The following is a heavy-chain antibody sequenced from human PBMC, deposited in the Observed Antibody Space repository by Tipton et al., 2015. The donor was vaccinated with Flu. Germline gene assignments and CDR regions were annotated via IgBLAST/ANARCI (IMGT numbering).Heavy chain of an antibody. V-gene: IGHV5-51*03. CDR2: IYPGDSNT. CDR1: GYSFTSHW. J-gene: IGHJ6*02. Sequence: QSGPEVKKPGESLKISCKGSGYSFTSHWTAWVRQMPGKGLEWMGIIYPGDSNTRYSPSFQGQVTISADKSISTTYLQWNTLKASDTAMYYCATNYYYFALDVWGQGTAVTVSS. CDR3: ATNYYYFALDV.